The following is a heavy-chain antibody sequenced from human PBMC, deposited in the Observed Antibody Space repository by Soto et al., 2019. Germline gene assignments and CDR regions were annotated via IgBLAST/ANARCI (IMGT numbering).Heavy chain of an antibody. CDR2: IYYTGTT. D-gene: IGHD3-10*01. CDR3: TITRGDPQLHGLDY. J-gene: IGHJ4*02. CDR1: GYSISSGNC. Sequence: SETLSLTCAVSGYSISSGNCWGFIRQPPGEGLEWIGYIYYTGTTYYNPSLKSRVTMSVDTSKNQFSLRLSSVTAVDTAIYYCTITRGDPQLHGLDYWAQGTLVTVSS. V-gene: IGHV4-28*01.